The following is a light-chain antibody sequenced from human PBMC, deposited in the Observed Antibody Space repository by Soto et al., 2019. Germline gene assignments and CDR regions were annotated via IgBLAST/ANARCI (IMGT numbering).Light chain of an antibody. CDR2: GAS. V-gene: IGKV3-20*01. CDR3: QQYNKWPQT. CDR1: QSVSNNY. J-gene: IGKJ5*01. Sequence: EIVLTQSPGTLSLSPGERATLSCRASQSVSNNYLAWYQQKPGQAPRLLIYGASNRATGIPDRFSGSGSGTDFTLTISSLQSEDFGVYYCQQYNKWPQTFGQGTRLEIK.